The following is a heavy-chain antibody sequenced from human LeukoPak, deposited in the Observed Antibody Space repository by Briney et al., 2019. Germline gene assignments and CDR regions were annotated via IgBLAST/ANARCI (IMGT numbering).Heavy chain of an antibody. CDR3: ARALYSGYEYYFDY. D-gene: IGHD5-12*01. V-gene: IGHV1-18*01. CDR1: GYTFTSYG. J-gene: IGHJ4*02. Sequence: ASVKVSCKASGYTFTSYGISWVRQAPGQGLEWMGWISAYNGNTNYAQKFQGRVTMTRDTSISTAYMELSRLRSDDTAVYYCARALYSGYEYYFDYWGQGTLVTVSS. CDR2: ISAYNGNT.